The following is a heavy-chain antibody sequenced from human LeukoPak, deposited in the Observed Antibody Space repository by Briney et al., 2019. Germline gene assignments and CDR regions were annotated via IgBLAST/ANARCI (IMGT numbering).Heavy chain of an antibody. CDR3: ARVYCGGDCYSCLDY. D-gene: IGHD2-21*02. CDR1: GGSFSGYY. V-gene: IGHV4-34*01. Sequence: SETLSLTCAVDGGSFSGYYWSWIRQPPGKGLEWIGEINHSGSTNYNPSLKSRVTISVDTSKNQFSLKLSSVPAADTAVYYCARVYCGGDCYSCLDYWGQGTLVTVSA. J-gene: IGHJ4*02. CDR2: INHSGST.